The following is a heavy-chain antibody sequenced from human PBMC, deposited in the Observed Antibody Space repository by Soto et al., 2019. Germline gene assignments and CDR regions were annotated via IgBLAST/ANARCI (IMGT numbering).Heavy chain of an antibody. Sequence: PGGSLRLSCEASAFTFSSYGMHWVRQAPGKGLEWVAFIWFDGNNEYYADSVKGRFTISRDNSKNTLYLQMNSLKTEDTAVYYCTRPTPLDILTGYSPIRYYYYGMDVWGQGTTVTVSS. CDR2: IWFDGNNE. V-gene: IGHV3-30*02. CDR1: AFTFSSYG. J-gene: IGHJ6*02. CDR3: TRPTPLDILTGYSPIRYYYYGMDV. D-gene: IGHD3-9*01.